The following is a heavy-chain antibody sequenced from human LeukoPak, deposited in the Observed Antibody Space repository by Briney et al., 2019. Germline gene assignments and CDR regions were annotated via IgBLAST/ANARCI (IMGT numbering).Heavy chain of an antibody. J-gene: IGHJ4*02. V-gene: IGHV1-18*01. Sequence: ASVKVSCKASGYTFTSYGISWVRQAPGQGLEWMGWISAYNGNTNYAQKLQGRVTMTTDTSTSTAYMELRSLRSDDTAVYYCARVRYDFLGGFDLFVYWGQGTLVTASS. CDR2: ISAYNGNT. D-gene: IGHD3-3*01. CDR1: GYTFTSYG. CDR3: ARVRYDFLGGFDLFVY.